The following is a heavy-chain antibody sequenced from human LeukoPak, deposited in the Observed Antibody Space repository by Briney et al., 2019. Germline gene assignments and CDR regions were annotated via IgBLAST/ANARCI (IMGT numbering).Heavy chain of an antibody. V-gene: IGHV3-23*01. D-gene: IGHD1-1*01. CDR2: ITGSGGST. CDR3: AKAGDNFAHRYLDY. Sequence: QTGGSLRLSCAASGFTFSTYAMSWVRQAPGKGLEWVSIITGSGGSTYYADSVKGRFTISRDNSKNTVYLQMNSLRGEDTAVYYCAKAGDNFAHRYLDYRGQGTLVTVSS. J-gene: IGHJ4*02. CDR1: GFTFSTYA.